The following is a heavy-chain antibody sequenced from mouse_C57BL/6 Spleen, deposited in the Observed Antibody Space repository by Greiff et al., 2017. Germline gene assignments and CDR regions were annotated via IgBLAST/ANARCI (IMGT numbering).Heavy chain of an antibody. J-gene: IGHJ4*01. CDR3: ARSIYYGTSYYAMDY. D-gene: IGHD2-1*01. Sequence: VQLQESGPELVKPGASVKISCKASGYAFSSSWMNWVKQRPGKGLEWIGRIYPGDGDTNYNGKFKGKATLTADKSSSTAYMQLSSLTSEDSAVYFCARSIYYGTSYYAMDYWGQGTSVTVSS. V-gene: IGHV1-82*01. CDR2: IYPGDGDT. CDR1: GYAFSSSW.